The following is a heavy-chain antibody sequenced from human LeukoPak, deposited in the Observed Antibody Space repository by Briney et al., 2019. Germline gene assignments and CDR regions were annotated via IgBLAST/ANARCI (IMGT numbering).Heavy chain of an antibody. CDR1: GNTFPGNY. V-gene: IGHV1-2*02. CDR2: INPSSGGT. J-gene: IGHJ4*02. D-gene: IGHD6-13*01. Sequence: ASVKVSCKASGNTFPGNYLHWVRQAPGQGPEWMGWINPSSGGTNPAQRFQGRVAMTRDTSISTVYIQLKRLTSDDTAVYYCAGGSSYYFFDYWGQGVLVTVSS. CDR3: AGGSSYYFFDY.